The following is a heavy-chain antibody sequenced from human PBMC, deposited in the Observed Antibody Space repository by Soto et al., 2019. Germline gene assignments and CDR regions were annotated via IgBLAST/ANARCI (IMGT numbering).Heavy chain of an antibody. J-gene: IGHJ5*02. CDR1: GGSISSYY. CDR2: IYYSGST. Sequence: PSETLSLTCTVSGGSISSYYWSWIRQPPGKGLEWIGYIYYSGSTNYNPSLKSRVTISVDTSKNQFSLKLSSVTAADTAVYYCARSIVGAPFDPWGQGTLVTVYS. CDR3: ARSIVGAPFDP. D-gene: IGHD1-26*01. V-gene: IGHV4-59*08.